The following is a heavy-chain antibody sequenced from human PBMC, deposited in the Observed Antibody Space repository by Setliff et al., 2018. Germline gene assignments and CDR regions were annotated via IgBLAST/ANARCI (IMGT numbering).Heavy chain of an antibody. CDR1: GFTFGTYA. Sequence: PGGSLRLSCAASGFTFGTYAMSWVRQAPGKGLEWVSAISGSGISTYYADSVKGRFTISRDNSKNTLYLQMNSLRAEDTAVYYCAKNGFGVVALGVNNWFDPWGQGTLVTVSS. CDR2: ISGSGIST. J-gene: IGHJ5*02. V-gene: IGHV3-23*01. D-gene: IGHD3-10*01. CDR3: AKNGFGVVALGVNNWFDP.